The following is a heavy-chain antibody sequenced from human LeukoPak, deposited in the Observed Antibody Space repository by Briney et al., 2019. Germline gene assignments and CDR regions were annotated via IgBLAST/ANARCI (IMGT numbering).Heavy chain of an antibody. J-gene: IGHJ6*02. CDR3: ARAACGGDCYGYYYYGMDV. V-gene: IGHV4-34*01. Sequence: PSETLSLTCAVYGGSFSGYYWSWIRQPPGKGLEWIGEINHSGSTNYNPSLKSRVTISVDTSKNQFSLKLSSVTAADTAVYYCARAACGGDCYGYYYYGMDVWGQGTTVTVSS. CDR2: INHSGST. CDR1: GGSFSGYY. D-gene: IGHD2-21*02.